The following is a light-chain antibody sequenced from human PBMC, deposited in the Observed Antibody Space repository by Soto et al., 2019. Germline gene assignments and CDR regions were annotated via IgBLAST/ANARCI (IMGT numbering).Light chain of an antibody. J-gene: IGLJ1*01. V-gene: IGLV2-14*01. CDR2: QVT. CDR1: ISDLAIYNY. Sequence: HSVITQPSSLSVSPGQSVTISCTGTISDLAIYNYVSWYQQQPGKAPKLMIYQVTNRPSGVSNRFSGSRSGNTASLAISGLQAGDEADYYCSSYTDSRNYVFGTGTKVNV. CDR3: SSYTDSRNYV.